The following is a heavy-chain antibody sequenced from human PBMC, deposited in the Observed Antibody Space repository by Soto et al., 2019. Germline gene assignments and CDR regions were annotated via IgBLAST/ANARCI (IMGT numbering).Heavy chain of an antibody. J-gene: IGHJ6*02. CDR2: IHHSGSI. D-gene: IGHD2-21*02. CDR1: GDSISSDYYH. CDR3: AREDDGGDSLDV. V-gene: IGHV4-30-4*08. Sequence: QMQLQQSGPGLVKPSQTLSLTCTVSGDSISSDYYHWTWIRQSPGKGLEWIGYIHHSGSILYNPSLKSRVTISVDTSKNQFSLRLTSVTAADTALYFCAREDDGGDSLDVWGQGTTVTVSS.